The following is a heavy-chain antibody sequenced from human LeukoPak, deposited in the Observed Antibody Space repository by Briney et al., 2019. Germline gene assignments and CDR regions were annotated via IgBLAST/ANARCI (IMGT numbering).Heavy chain of an antibody. CDR1: GGTVSRYP. D-gene: IGHD2-2*02. J-gene: IGHJ5*02. CDR2: IIPIFGTA. Sequence: SVKVSCKASGGTVSRYPISWVRQAPGQGLEWMGGIIPIFGTANYAQKFQGRVTITADESTSTAYMELSSLRSEDTAAYYCARDRPGRYCSTISCYSASPFDPWGQGTLVTVSS. CDR3: ARDRPGRYCSTISCYSASPFDP. V-gene: IGHV1-69*13.